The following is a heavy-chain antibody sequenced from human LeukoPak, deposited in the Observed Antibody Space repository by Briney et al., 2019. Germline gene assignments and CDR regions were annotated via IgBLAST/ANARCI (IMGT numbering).Heavy chain of an antibody. D-gene: IGHD1-26*01. CDR3: ARLSGSYHGYYYYYYMDV. CDR2: INHSGST. J-gene: IGHJ6*03. Sequence: SETLSLTCAVYGGSFSGYYWSCIRQPPGKGLEWIGEINHSGSTNYNPSLKSRVTISVDTSKNQFSLKLSSVTAADTAVYYCARLSGSYHGYYYYYYMDVWGKGTTVTISS. V-gene: IGHV4-34*01. CDR1: GGSFSGYY.